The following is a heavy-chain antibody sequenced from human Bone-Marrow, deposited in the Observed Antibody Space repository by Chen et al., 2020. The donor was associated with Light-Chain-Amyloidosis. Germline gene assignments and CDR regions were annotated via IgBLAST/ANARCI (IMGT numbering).Heavy chain of an antibody. J-gene: IGHJ3*02. Sequence: QVTLKESGPALVRPTQTLTLTCTVSGLSISSSGMRVNWIRQPPGKALEWLARVDWDDDKFYSASLKTRLTISRDTSKNQVVLTMTNMDPVDTATYYCVRISGKTGFYAFDIWGQGTVVNVSS. D-gene: IGHD3-9*01. V-gene: IGHV2-70*04. CDR2: VDWDDDK. CDR3: VRISGKTGFYAFDI. CDR1: GLSISSSGMR.